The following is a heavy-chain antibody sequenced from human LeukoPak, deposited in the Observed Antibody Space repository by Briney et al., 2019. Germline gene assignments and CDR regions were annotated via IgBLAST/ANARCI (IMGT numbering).Heavy chain of an antibody. CDR2: IYTSGST. Sequence: KPSETLSLTCTVFGGSINSYYWTWIRQPAGKGLEWIGRIYTSGSTNYNPSLESRVAMSLDTSKNQFSLKLSSVTAADTAVYYCVRAVTTFDYWGQGTLVTVSS. V-gene: IGHV4-4*07. J-gene: IGHJ4*02. CDR1: GGSINSYY. CDR3: VRAVTTFDY. D-gene: IGHD4-17*01.